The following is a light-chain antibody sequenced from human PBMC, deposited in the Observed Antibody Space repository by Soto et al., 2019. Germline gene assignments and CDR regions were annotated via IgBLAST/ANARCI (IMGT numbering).Light chain of an antibody. J-gene: IGKJ2*01. CDR3: QQRSNWPPS. CDR1: QSVSSY. CDR2: DAS. Sequence: EIVLTQSPATLSLSPGERATLSCRASQSVSSYLAWYQQKPGQAPRLLIYDASNRATGIPARFSGSGSGTDFTLTICGLEPEDFAVYYCQQRSNWPPSFGQGTKLEIK. V-gene: IGKV3-11*01.